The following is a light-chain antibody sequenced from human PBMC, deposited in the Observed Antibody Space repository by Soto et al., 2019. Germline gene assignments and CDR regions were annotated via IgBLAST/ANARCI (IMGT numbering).Light chain of an antibody. V-gene: IGKV4-1*01. CDR2: WAS. CDR1: QSVLYSSNNKNY. J-gene: IGKJ1*01. CDR3: QQYYNSHRT. Sequence: DIVMTQSPDSLTVSLGERATINCRSSQSVLYSSNNKNYLAWYQQKAGQPPKLLIYWASTRESGVPDRFSGSGSGTDFTLTISSLQAEDVEVYYCQQYYNSHRTLGQGTKVDIK.